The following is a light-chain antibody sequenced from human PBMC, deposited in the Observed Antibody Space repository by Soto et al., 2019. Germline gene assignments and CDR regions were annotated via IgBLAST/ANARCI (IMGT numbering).Light chain of an antibody. J-gene: IGKJ4*01. CDR1: QSVSTT. V-gene: IGKV3-15*01. Sequence: ILLGPSPVTLAVSPGEGARLAGGASQSVSTTVVWYQKKPRQAPRLLIYGASTTPTGVPARLSGGRSATESTLPIRSLQSEYFAVYYCQQYNTWVTFGGGTKVDIK. CDR2: GAS. CDR3: QQYNTWVT.